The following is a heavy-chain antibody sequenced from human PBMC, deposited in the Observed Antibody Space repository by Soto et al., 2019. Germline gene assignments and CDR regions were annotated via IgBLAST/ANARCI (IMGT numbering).Heavy chain of an antibody. CDR2: ISGSGGGT. CDR3: ARYYDYSGGTSGGMDV. D-gene: IGHD3-22*01. Sequence: GGSLSLSCAASGFTFNIYAMSWVRQAPGKGLEWVSAISGSGGGTYYADSVEGRFTISRDNSNNTLYLQMSSLRAEDTAVYYCARYYDYSGGTSGGMDVWGQGTTVTVSS. CDR1: GFTFNIYA. V-gene: IGHV3-23*01. J-gene: IGHJ6*02.